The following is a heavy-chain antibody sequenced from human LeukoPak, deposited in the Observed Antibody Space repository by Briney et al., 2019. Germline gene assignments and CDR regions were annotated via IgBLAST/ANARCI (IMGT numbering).Heavy chain of an antibody. CDR3: VKGIVVVTARAFDY. CDR1: GFTVSSNY. D-gene: IGHD2-21*02. J-gene: IGHJ4*02. CDR2: IYSGGST. V-gene: IGHV3-66*01. Sequence: GSLRLSCAASGFTVSSNYMSWVRQAPGKGLEWVSVIYSGGSTYYADSVKGRFTISRDNSKNTLYLQMNSLRAEDTAVYYCVKGIVVVTARAFDYWGQGTLVTVSS.